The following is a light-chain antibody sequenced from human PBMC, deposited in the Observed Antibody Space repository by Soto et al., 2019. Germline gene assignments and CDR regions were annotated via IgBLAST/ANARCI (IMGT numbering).Light chain of an antibody. CDR3: QQSFTTPWT. Sequence: DIQMTQSPSSLSASLGDRVTITCRPSESIRNELNWFQQRPGKAPRLLIYDTFTLQSGVPSRFSGSVSGTEFSLTISILQSGDSAIYYCQQSFTTPWTFGQGTKVEI. CDR2: DTF. CDR1: ESIRNE. V-gene: IGKV1-39*01. J-gene: IGKJ1*01.